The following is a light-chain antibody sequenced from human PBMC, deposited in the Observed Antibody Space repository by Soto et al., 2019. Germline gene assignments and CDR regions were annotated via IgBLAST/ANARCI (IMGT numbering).Light chain of an antibody. CDR3: SSSTSSSTYV. J-gene: IGLJ1*01. CDR2: DVS. CDR1: SSDVGGYNY. V-gene: IGLV2-14*01. Sequence: ALTQPASVSGSPGQSITISCTGTSSDVGGYNYVSWYQQHPGKAPKLMIYDVSNRPSGVSNRFSGSKSGNTASLTISGLQAEDEADYYCSSSTSSSTYVFGTGTKVTVL.